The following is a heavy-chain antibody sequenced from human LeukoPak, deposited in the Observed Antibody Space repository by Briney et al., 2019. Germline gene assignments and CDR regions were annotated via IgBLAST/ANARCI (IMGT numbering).Heavy chain of an antibody. J-gene: IGHJ6*02. CDR3: SRDPAMPNGYGMDV. CDR2: IYTGGST. D-gene: IGHD2-2*01. V-gene: IGHV3-66*01. CDR1: GFTVSSSF. Sequence: GGSLRLSCAASGFTVSSSFMSWVRQAPGKGLEWVSVIYTGGSTYYADSVKGRFTISRDDSKNMVYLQMNSLRAEDTAVYYCSRDPAMPNGYGMDVWGQGTTVTVSS.